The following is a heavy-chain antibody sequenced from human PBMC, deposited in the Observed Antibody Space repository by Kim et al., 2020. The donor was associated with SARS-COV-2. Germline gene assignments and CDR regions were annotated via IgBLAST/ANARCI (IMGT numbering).Heavy chain of an antibody. J-gene: IGHJ1*01. Sequence: GGSLRLSCAASGFTFSAYWMTWVRQAPGKGLEWLANIKPDGSVQYYVDSVRGRFTISRDNSKRSLYLEMNSLRADDTAVYYCTGGGSNGYWGHGTLVTVS. CDR2: IKPDGSVQ. D-gene: IGHD2-8*02. CDR1: GFTFSAYW. V-gene: IGHV3-7*01. CDR3: TGGGSNGY.